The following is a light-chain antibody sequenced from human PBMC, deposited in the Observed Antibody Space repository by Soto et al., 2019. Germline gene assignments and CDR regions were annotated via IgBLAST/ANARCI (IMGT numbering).Light chain of an antibody. Sequence: QSVLTQPASVSGSPGQSISISCTGTNSDVGSSTYVTWYQQYPDKATTLVIFDVNNRPSGISNRFSGSKSGNTASLTISWLQAEDEADYYCCSYTSTATYVFGTGTKVTVL. CDR3: CSYTSTATYV. V-gene: IGLV2-14*01. CDR2: DVN. CDR1: NSDVGSSTY. J-gene: IGLJ1*01.